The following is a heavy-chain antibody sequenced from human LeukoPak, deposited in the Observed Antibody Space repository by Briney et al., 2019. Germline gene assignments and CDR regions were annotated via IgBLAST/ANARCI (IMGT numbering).Heavy chain of an antibody. CDR2: INHSGST. Sequence: SETLSLTCAVYGGSFSGYYWSWIRQPPGKGLEWIGEINHSGSTNYNPSLKSRVTISVDTSKNQFPLKLSSVTAADTAVYYCARQSKGGDYYDSSGPPDYWGQGTLVTVSS. J-gene: IGHJ4*02. D-gene: IGHD3-22*01. CDR3: ARQSKGGDYYDSSGPPDY. V-gene: IGHV4-34*01. CDR1: GGSFSGYY.